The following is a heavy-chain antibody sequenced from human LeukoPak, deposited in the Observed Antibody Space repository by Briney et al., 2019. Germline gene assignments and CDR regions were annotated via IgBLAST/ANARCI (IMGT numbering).Heavy chain of an antibody. J-gene: IGHJ4*02. CDR1: GYTFTTYG. CDR2: ISGYDGNT. CDR3: ARGGYSNYPDY. Sequence: ASVKVSCKASGYTFTTYGISWVRQAPGQGLEWMGWISGYDGNTNLKFQDRLTMTTDTSTSTVYMDLRSLRSDDTAMFYCARGGYSNYPDYWGQGTLVTVSS. D-gene: IGHD4-11*01. V-gene: IGHV1-18*01.